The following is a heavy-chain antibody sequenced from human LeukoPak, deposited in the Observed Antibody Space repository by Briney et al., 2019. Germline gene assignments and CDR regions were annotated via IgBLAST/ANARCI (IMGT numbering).Heavy chain of an antibody. CDR1: GFTFRSDS. Sequence: GGSLRLSCAASGFTFRSDSMNWVRQAPGKGLEWVSYISGSGNTIYYADSVKGRFTISRDNAENSLYLQMNSLRDEDTAVYYCARDGTGSGTYSNFWGQGTLDTVSS. CDR3: ARDGTGSGTYSNF. V-gene: IGHV3-48*02. J-gene: IGHJ4*02. CDR2: ISGSGNTI. D-gene: IGHD3-10*01.